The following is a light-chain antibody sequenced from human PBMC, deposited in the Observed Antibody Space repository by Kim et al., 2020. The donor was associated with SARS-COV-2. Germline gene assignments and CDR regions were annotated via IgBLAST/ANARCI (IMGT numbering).Light chain of an antibody. J-gene: IGLJ2*01. V-gene: IGLV1-44*01. CDR3: AAWDDNVKGPV. CDR1: SSNVGGDT. CDR2: NDN. Sequence: GQKVSITWSGSSSNVGGDTVTWYQQVPGTAPKLLIYNDNQRPSGVPDRFSGSKSGSSATLAISGLQSEDEADYYCAAWDDNVKGPVFGGGTQLTVL.